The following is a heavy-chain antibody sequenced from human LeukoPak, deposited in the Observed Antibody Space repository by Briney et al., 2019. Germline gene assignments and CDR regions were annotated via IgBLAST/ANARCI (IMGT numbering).Heavy chain of an antibody. CDR2: ISSSSNYI. CDR1: GFTFSSYS. J-gene: IGHJ6*03. V-gene: IGHV3-21*01. D-gene: IGHD3-3*01. CDR3: ARFLATWDYYYMDV. Sequence: GGSLRLSCAASGFTFSSYSMNWVRQAPGKGLEWVSSISSSSNYIYYADSVKGRLTISRDNAKNSVFLQLSSLRVEDTAVYYCARFLATWDYYYMDVWGTGTTVIVSS.